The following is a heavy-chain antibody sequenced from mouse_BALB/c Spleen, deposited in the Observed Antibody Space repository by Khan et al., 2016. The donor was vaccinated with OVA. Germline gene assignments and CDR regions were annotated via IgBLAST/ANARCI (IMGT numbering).Heavy chain of an antibody. J-gene: IGHJ4*01. CDR2: ISTGGHYT. CDR1: GFTFSSFA. V-gene: IGHV5-9-3*01. CDR3: ARSLVDYYAMDY. Sequence: EVELVESGGGVVKPGGSPKLSCSASGFTFSSFAMSWVRQTPEKRLEWVATISTGGHYTFYPDSVKGRFTISRDNARNTLYLQMSSLRSEDTAMYYCARSLVDYYAMDYWGQGTSVTVSS. D-gene: IGHD2-2*01.